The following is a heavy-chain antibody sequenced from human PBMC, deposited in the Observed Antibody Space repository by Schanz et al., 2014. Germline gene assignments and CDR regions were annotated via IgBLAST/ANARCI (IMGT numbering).Heavy chain of an antibody. V-gene: IGHV3-53*01. J-gene: IGHJ3*02. CDR3: AKRCSSTSCSHGAFGI. D-gene: IGHD2-2*01. CDR2: IYSDGRT. CDR1: GFTVSSNY. Sequence: EVQLGESGGGFVQPGGSLRLSCVASGFTVSSNYMSWVRQAPGKGLEWVSVIYSDGRTYYGDSVKGRFTISRDNSKNTLYLQMNSLRDEDTAMYYCAKRCSSTSCSHGAFGIWGQGTMVSVSS.